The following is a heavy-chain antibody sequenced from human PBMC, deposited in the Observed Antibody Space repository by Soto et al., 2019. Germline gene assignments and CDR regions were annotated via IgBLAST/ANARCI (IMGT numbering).Heavy chain of an antibody. CDR2: ISWNSGSI. CDR1: GFTFDDYA. V-gene: IGHV3-9*01. J-gene: IGHJ4*02. D-gene: IGHD6-6*01. Sequence: EVQLVESGGGLVQPGRSLRLSCAASGFTFDDYAMQWVRQAPGKGLEWGSGISWNSGSIGYADSVKGRFTISRDNAKNSLYLQMNSLRAEDTALYYCAKDMYSSSARSLDYWGQGTLVTVSS. CDR3: AKDMYSSSARSLDY.